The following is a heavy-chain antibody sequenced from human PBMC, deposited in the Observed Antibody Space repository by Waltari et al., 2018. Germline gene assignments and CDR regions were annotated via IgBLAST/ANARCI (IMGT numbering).Heavy chain of an antibody. J-gene: IGHJ4*02. CDR1: GFTFSDFA. V-gene: IGHV3-23*01. CDR3: ARDPSGKFFDWLFDYFDS. Sequence: DVQLLESGGDLVQPGGSLRLSCAASGFTFSDFAMSWVRQAPGKGLEWVSLISAGGGSIHYSDAVKGRFTVSRDNSKNTLYLQLNSLRGDDTAIYYCARDPSGKFFDWLFDYFDSWGRGVLVTVSS. CDR2: ISAGGGSI. D-gene: IGHD3-9*01.